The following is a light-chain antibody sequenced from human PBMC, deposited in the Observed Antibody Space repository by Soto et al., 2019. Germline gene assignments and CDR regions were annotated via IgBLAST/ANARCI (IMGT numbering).Light chain of an antibody. CDR1: QSVSSSY. CDR3: QQYGSSYT. J-gene: IGKJ2*01. V-gene: IGKV3-20*01. CDR2: GAS. Sequence: EIVLTQSPGTLSLSPGERATLSCRASQSVSSSYLAWYQQKPGQAPRLLIYGASSRATGIPDRFSGSWYGTDLTLTISRLEPEDFAVYYCQQYGSSYTFGQGTKLEIK.